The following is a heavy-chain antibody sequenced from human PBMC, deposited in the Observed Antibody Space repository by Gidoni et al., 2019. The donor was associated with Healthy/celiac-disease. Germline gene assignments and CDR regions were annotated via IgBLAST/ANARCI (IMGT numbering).Heavy chain of an antibody. Sequence: EVQRVESGGGLVKRGGYLRLSCADYGFTFRSYWMHWVRQAPGKGLVWVSRINSDGRSPSYAASVKSRLTLARVTANHTLCRQMTRLRAEDTALYYVAISSWSYSHFSYWCHGTLVTVSS. CDR1: GFTFRSYW. CDR3: AISSWSYSHFSY. J-gene: IGHJ4*01. D-gene: IGHD1-26*01. V-gene: IGHV3-74*01. CDR2: INSDGRSP.